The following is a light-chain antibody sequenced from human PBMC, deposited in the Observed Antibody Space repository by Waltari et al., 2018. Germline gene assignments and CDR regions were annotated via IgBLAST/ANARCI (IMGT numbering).Light chain of an antibody. CDR3: QQYDSSPLT. CDR1: QSLLSSSNNKNY. CDR2: WAG. V-gene: IGKV4-1*01. Sequence: DIVMTQSPDSLAVSLGERATINCKSSQSLLSSSNNKNYLGWYQQKPRQPPKLLVYWAGTRISGVPDRCRGSGSGAEFTLTISSRQAEEVAVYYCQQYDSSPLTFGGGTKVEIK. J-gene: IGKJ4*01.